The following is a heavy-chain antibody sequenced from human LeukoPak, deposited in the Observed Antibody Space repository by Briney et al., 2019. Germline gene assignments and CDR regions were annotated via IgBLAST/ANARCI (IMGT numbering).Heavy chain of an antibody. J-gene: IGHJ4*02. CDR2: IYSGGST. CDR1: GFTVSSNY. V-gene: IGHV3-53*01. D-gene: IGHD1-26*01. Sequence: GGSLRLSCAASGFTVSSNYMSWVRQAPGKGLEWVSVIYSGGSTYHADSVKGRFSISRDNSKNTLYLQVNSLRAEDTAVYYCAREVVVVGAAGGGFDCWGQGTLVTVSS. CDR3: AREVVVVGAAGGGFDC.